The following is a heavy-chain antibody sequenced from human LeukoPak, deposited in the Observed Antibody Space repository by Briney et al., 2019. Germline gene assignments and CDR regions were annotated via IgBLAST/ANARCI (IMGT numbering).Heavy chain of an antibody. CDR2: ISWNSGSI. CDR1: GFTFDDYA. D-gene: IGHD1-26*01. J-gene: IGHJ6*03. V-gene: IGHV3-9*01. Sequence: PGGSLRLSCAASGFTFDDYAMHRVRQAPGKGLEWVSGISWNSGSIGYADSLKGRFTISRDNAKNSLYLQMNSLRAEDTALYYCAKDSGSYLAYYYYMDVWGKGTTVTVSS. CDR3: AKDSGSYLAYYYYMDV.